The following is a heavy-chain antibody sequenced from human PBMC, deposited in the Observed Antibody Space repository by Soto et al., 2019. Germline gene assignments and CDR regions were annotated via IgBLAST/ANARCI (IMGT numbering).Heavy chain of an antibody. V-gene: IGHV3-21*01. CDR2: ISSSSSYI. D-gene: IGHD3-16*01. Sequence: EVQLVASGGGLVKPGGSLRLSCAASGFTFSSYSMNWVRQAPGKGLEWVSSISSSSSYIYYADSVKGRFTISRDNAKNSLYLQMNSQRAEDTAVYYCARGDGGVGYYGFDYWGQGTLVTVSS. CDR1: GFTFSSYS. CDR3: ARGDGGVGYYGFDY. J-gene: IGHJ4*02.